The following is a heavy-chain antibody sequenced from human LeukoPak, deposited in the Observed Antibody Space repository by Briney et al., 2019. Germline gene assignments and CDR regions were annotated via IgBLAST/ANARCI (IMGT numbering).Heavy chain of an antibody. D-gene: IGHD3-10*01. V-gene: IGHV3-23*01. J-gene: IGHJ4*02. CDR3: AKSRYNYYGSGSTIDY. CDR1: GFTFSSYA. Sequence: PGGPLRLSCAASGFTFSSYAMSWVRQAPGKGLEWVSAISGSGGSTYYADSVKGRFTISRDNSKNTLYLQMNSLRAEDTAVYYCAKSRYNYYGSGSTIDYWGQGTLVTVSS. CDR2: ISGSGGST.